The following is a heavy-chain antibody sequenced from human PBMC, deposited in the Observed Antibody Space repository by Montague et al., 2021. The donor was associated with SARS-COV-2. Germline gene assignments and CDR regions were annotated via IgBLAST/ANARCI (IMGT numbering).Heavy chain of an antibody. CDR2: IWYDGSNK. Sequence: SLRLSCAASGFTFSSYGMHWVRQAPGKGLEWAAVIWYDGSNKYYADSVKGRFTISRGNSKNTLYLQMNSLRAEDTAVYYCARDLFWGTDSGTQQRRDYWGQGTLVTVSS. J-gene: IGHJ4*02. V-gene: IGHV3-33*01. D-gene: IGHD3-16*01. CDR1: GFTFSSYG. CDR3: ARDLFWGTDSGTQQRRDY.